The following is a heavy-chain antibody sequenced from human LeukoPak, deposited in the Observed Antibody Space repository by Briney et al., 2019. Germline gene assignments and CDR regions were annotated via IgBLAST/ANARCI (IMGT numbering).Heavy chain of an antibody. D-gene: IGHD1-26*01. CDR1: GDSFRNHY. V-gene: IGHV4-59*11. CDR2: VHSSGST. Sequence: SETLSLTCTVSGDSFRNHYWTWIRQPPGKTLEWIGYVHSSGSTKYNPSLRSRVTISLETSKNQFSLKLSSVTAADTAVYYCARDSAPVRASWYFDLWGRGTLVTVSS. CDR3: ARDSAPVRASWYFDL. J-gene: IGHJ2*01.